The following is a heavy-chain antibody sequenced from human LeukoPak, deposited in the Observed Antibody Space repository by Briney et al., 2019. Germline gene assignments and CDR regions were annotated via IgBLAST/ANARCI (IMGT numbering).Heavy chain of an antibody. V-gene: IGHV3-23*01. D-gene: IGHD2-15*01. J-gene: IGHJ6*02. CDR2: ISGSGGST. CDR3: AKIEGGYCSGGSCYLQGYGMDV. CDR1: GXTFSSYA. Sequence: GGSLRLSCAASGXTFSSYAMSWVRQAPGKGLEWVSAISGSGGSTYYADSVKGRFTISRDNSKNTLYLQMNSLRAEDTAVYYCAKIEGGYCSGGSCYLQGYGMDVWGQGTTVTVSS.